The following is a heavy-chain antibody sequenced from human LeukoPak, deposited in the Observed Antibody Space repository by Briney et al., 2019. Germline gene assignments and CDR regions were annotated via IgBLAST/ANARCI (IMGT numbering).Heavy chain of an antibody. CDR1: GYTFTSYG. J-gene: IGHJ4*02. D-gene: IGHD5-24*01. Sequence: ASVKVSCKASGYTFTSYGISWVRQAPGQGLEWMGWISAYNGNTNYAQKLQGRVTMTTDTSTSTAYMELRSLRSDDTAVYYFAREWWRRRDGYKTFDYWGQGTLVTVSS. CDR2: ISAYNGNT. CDR3: AREWWRRRDGYKTFDY. V-gene: IGHV1-18*01.